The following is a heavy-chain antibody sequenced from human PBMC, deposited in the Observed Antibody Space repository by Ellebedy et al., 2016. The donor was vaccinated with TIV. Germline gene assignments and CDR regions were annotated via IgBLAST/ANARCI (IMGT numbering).Heavy chain of an antibody. CDR2: INPNSTGT. CDR1: GYTFLGYH. J-gene: IGHJ4*02. V-gene: IGHV1-2*02. CDR3: AKVSFRCNGGACYFPY. D-gene: IGHD2-15*01. Sequence: AASVTVSCKASGYTFLGYHLHWVRQAPGQGLEWMGRINPNSTGTHYAQKFQGRVKMTSDTSIHTAYLELSSLRSDDTGVYYCAKVSFRCNGGACYFPYWGQGTLVTVSS.